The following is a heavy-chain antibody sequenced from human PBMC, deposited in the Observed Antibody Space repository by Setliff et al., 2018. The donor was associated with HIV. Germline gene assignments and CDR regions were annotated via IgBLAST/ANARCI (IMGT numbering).Heavy chain of an antibody. D-gene: IGHD2-15*01. V-gene: IGHV3-74*01. J-gene: IGHJ4*02. CDR2: INSDGSST. Sequence: GESLKISCAASGFTFSTYWMNWVRQAPGKGLVWVSRINSDGSSTGHADSVKGRFTISRDNAKDTVYLQMNSLRAEDTAVYYCARDLRSSHGSPNYFDYWGRGALVTVAS. CDR1: GFTFSTYW. CDR3: ARDLRSSHGSPNYFDY.